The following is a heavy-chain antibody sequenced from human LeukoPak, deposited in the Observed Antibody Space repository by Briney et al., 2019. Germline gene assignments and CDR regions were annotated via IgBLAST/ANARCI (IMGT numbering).Heavy chain of an antibody. CDR3: ARVPWSRDGYNFDY. CDR1: GFTVSSNY. Sequence: PGGSLRLSCAASGFTVSSNYMSWVRQAPGKGLEWVSVIYSGGSTYYADSVKGRFTISRDNSKNTLYLQMNSLRAEDTAVYYCARVPWSRDGYNFDYWGQGTLVTVSS. J-gene: IGHJ4*02. V-gene: IGHV3-53*01. CDR2: IYSGGST. D-gene: IGHD5-24*01.